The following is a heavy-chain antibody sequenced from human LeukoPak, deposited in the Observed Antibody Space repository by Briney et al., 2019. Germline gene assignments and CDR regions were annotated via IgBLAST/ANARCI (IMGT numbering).Heavy chain of an antibody. CDR3: ARLYCSGGNCYGAFDI. D-gene: IGHD2-15*01. J-gene: IGHJ3*02. CDR2: IHYSVST. CDR1: GGSISSRSYY. Sequence: SETLSLTCTVSGGSISSRSYYWGWIRQPPGKGLEWIGGIHYSVSTYYNPSLKSRLTISVDTSKNQFSLKLSSVTAADTAVYYCARLYCSGGNCYGAFDIWGQGTMVTVSS. V-gene: IGHV4-39*01.